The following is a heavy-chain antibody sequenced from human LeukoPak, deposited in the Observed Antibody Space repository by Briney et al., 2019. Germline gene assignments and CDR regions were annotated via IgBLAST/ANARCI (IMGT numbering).Heavy chain of an antibody. D-gene: IGHD3-22*01. Sequence: ASVKVSCKASGYTFITSGISWVRQAPGQGLEWMGWISAYNGNRNYAQKLQGRVTMTTDTSTSTAYMELRSLRSDDTAVYYCARDCITMIVVVPATGFDPWGQGTLVTVSS. CDR3: ARDCITMIVVVPATGFDP. CDR2: ISAYNGNR. V-gene: IGHV1-18*01. J-gene: IGHJ5*02. CDR1: GYTFITSG.